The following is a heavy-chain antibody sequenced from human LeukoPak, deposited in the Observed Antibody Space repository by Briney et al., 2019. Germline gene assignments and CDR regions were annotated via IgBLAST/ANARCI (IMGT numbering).Heavy chain of an antibody. CDR3: ARGKVTTFFGY. CDR1: GGSFSGYY. D-gene: IGHD4-11*01. Sequence: SETLSLTCAVYGGSFSGYYWSWIRQPPKKGLEWIGEINHSGSTNYNPSLKSRVTISVDTSKNQLFLKLSSVTAADTAVYYCARGKVTTFFGYWGQGTLVTVSS. CDR2: INHSGST. V-gene: IGHV4-34*01. J-gene: IGHJ4*02.